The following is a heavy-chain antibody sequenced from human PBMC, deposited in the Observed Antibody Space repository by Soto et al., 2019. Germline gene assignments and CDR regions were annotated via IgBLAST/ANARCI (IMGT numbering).Heavy chain of an antibody. CDR1: GYSFTTYW. CDR2: IYPGDSDT. Sequence: GESLKISCKGSGYSFTTYWIVWVRQMPGKGLEWMGLIYPGDSDTRYSPSFQGQVTFSADKSITTAYLQWSSLKASDTAMYYCARPNPYYYDSSGTGAFDIWGQGTMVTVSS. J-gene: IGHJ3*02. CDR3: ARPNPYYYDSSGTGAFDI. V-gene: IGHV5-51*01. D-gene: IGHD3-22*01.